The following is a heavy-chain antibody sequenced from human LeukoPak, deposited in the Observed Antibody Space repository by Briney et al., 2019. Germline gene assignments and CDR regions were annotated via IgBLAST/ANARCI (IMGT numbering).Heavy chain of an antibody. Sequence: SETLSLTCTVSGGSISSYYWSWIRQPPGKGLEWIGYIYYSGSTNYNPSLKSRVTISVDTSKNQFSLKLSSVTAADTAVYYCARVQYSSSVDSWPQGTRVTV. V-gene: IGHV4-59*01. CDR2: IYYSGST. CDR1: GGSISSYY. CDR3: ARVQYSSSVDS. J-gene: IGHJ4*02. D-gene: IGHD6-6*01.